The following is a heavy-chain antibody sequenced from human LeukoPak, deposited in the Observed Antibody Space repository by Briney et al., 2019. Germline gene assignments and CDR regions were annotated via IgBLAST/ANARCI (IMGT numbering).Heavy chain of an antibody. CDR3: ARGGYDYGLAGWFDP. J-gene: IGHJ5*02. Sequence: APVKVSCKASGYTFTSYGISWERQAPGQGLEWMGWISAYNGNTNYAQKLQGRVTMTTDTSTSTAYMELRSLRSDDTAVYYCARGGYDYGLAGWFDPWGQGTLVTVSS. CDR2: ISAYNGNT. D-gene: IGHD4-17*01. V-gene: IGHV1-18*04. CDR1: GYTFTSYG.